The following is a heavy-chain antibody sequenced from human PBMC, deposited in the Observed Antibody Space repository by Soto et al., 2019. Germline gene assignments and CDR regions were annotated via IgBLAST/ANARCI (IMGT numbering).Heavy chain of an antibody. CDR1: GFTFSSYA. V-gene: IGHV3-23*01. CDR3: AKDGASGSYPPYYYFGMDV. CDR2: ISGSGGNA. J-gene: IGHJ6*02. Sequence: LRLSCAASGFTFSSYAMSWVRQAPGKGLEWVSTISGSGGNAYYADSVKGRFSISRDNSKNTLRLQMNSLRADDTAVYYCAKDGASGSYPPYYYFGMDVWGQGXTVTVYS. D-gene: IGHD1-26*01.